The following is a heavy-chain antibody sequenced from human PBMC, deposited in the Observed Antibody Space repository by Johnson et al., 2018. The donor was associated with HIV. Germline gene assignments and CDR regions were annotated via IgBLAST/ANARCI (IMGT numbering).Heavy chain of an antibody. D-gene: IGHD3/OR15-3a*01. Sequence: QVQLVESGGGVVQPGRSLRLSCAASGFTFSSYAMHWVRQAPGKGLEWVAVISYDGSDKYYADSVKGRFTISRDNSKNTLYLQMNSLRAEDTAVYYCAMGTGDHDAFDIWGQGTMVTVSS. V-gene: IGHV3-30*04. CDR2: ISYDGSDK. J-gene: IGHJ3*02. CDR1: GFTFSSYA. CDR3: AMGTGDHDAFDI.